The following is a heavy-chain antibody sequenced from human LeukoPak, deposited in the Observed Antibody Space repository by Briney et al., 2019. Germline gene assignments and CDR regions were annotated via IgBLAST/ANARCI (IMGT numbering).Heavy chain of an antibody. Sequence: ASVKVSCKASGYTFTSYAMNWVRQAPGQGLEWMGWINTNTGNPTYAQGFTGRFVFSLDTSVSTAYLQISSLKAEDTAVYYCARVSCSGGSCYSYGYWGQGTLVTVSS. CDR3: ARVSCSGGSCYSYGY. D-gene: IGHD2-15*01. V-gene: IGHV7-4-1*02. CDR2: INTNTGNP. J-gene: IGHJ4*02. CDR1: GYTFTSYA.